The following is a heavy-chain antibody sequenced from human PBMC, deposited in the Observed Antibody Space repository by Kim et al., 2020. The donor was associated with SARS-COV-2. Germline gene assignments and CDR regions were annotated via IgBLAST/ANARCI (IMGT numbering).Heavy chain of an antibody. V-gene: IGHV3-74*01. CDR2: INSDGSST. J-gene: IGHJ4*02. CDR3: ARGGTVLRYFDWLLSSDCSPDY. CDR1: GFTFSSYW. D-gene: IGHD3-9*01. Sequence: GGSLRLSCAASGFTFSSYWMHWVRQAPGKGLVWVSRINSDGSSTSYADSVKGRFTISRDNAKNTLYLQMNSLRAEDTAVYYCARGGTVLRYFDWLLSSDCSPDYWGQGTLVTVSS.